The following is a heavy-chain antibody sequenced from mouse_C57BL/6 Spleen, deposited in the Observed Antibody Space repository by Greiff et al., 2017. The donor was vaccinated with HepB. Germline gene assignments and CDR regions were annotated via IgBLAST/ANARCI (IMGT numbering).Heavy chain of an antibody. CDR1: GYSFTGYY. Sequence: EVKLVESGPELVKPGASVKISCKASGYSFTGYYMNWVKQSPEKSLEWIGEINPSTGGTTYNQKFKAKATLTVDISSSTAYMQLKSLTSEDSAVYYCARRGDYFDYWGQGTTLTVSS. CDR2: INPSTGGT. V-gene: IGHV1-42*01. J-gene: IGHJ2*01. CDR3: ARRGDYFDY.